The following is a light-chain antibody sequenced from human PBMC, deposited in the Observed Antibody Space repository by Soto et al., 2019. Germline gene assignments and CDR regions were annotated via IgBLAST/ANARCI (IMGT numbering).Light chain of an antibody. CDR3: CSYAGGYTPV. V-gene: IGLV2-11*01. CDR2: DVI. J-gene: IGLJ3*02. Sequence: QSALTQPRSLSGSPGQSVTISCTGTSNDVGGYNFVSWYLQHPGKAPKLMMFDVIQRPSGVPDRFSGSKSGNTASLTISGLQAEDEADYYCCSYAGGYTPVFCGGTKLTVL. CDR1: SNDVGGYNF.